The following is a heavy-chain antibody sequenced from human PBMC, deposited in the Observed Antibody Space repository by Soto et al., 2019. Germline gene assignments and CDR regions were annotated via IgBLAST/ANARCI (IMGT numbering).Heavy chain of an antibody. CDR3: ASQAITMVRGVMMPWGDY. Sequence: EVQLVESGGGLVQPGNSLRLSCAASGFTFSSHWMTWVRQAPGKGLEWVANINQDGSEKYYVDSVKGRFTISRDNAKNSLYLQMNSLRAEDTAVYYCASQAITMVRGVMMPWGDYWGQGTLVTVSS. V-gene: IGHV3-7*03. D-gene: IGHD3-10*01. CDR1: GFTFSSHW. J-gene: IGHJ4*02. CDR2: INQDGSEK.